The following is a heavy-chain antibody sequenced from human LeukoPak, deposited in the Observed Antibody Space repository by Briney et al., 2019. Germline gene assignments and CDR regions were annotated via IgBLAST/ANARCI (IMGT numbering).Heavy chain of an antibody. J-gene: IGHJ3*02. D-gene: IGHD2-2*01. CDR1: GFTFSSYA. CDR2: ISYDGSNK. V-gene: IGHV3-30-3*01. CDR3: ARDPHVVVPAVAPRGAFDI. Sequence: PGRSLRLSCAASGFTFSSYAMHWVRQAPGKGLEWVAVISYDGSNKYYADSVKGRFTISRDNSKNTLYLQMNSLRAEDTAVYYCARDPHVVVPAVAPRGAFDIWGQGTMVTVSS.